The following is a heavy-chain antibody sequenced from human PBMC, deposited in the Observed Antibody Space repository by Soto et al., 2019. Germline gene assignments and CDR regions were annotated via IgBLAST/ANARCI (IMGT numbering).Heavy chain of an antibody. Sequence: LTLTCTVSGGSLSSYYWSCIRQPPGKGLEWIGYIYYSGSTNYNPSLKSRVTISVDTSKKQFSLKLRSVTAADTAVYYCVRDGTKTLRDWFDPWGQGSSVTVSS. CDR1: GGSLSSYY. J-gene: IGHJ5*02. CDR2: IYYSGST. V-gene: IGHV4-59*12. D-gene: IGHD1-1*01. CDR3: VRDGTKTLRDWFDP.